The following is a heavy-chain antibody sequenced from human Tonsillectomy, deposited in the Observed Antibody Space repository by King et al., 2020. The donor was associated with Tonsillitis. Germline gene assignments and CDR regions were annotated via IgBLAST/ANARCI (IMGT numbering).Heavy chain of an antibody. D-gene: IGHD4-17*01. J-gene: IGHJ6*03. CDR3: ASTAPPYYYYYMDV. Sequence: QMQLQESGPGLVKPSQTLSLTCTVSGGSISSGGYYWSWIRQHPGKGLEWIGYISYSGSAYFNPSLKSRVTISLDKSKNQFSLKVSSVTAADTAVYYCASTAPPYYYYYMDVWGKGTTDTVSS. CDR1: GGSISSGGYY. CDR2: ISYSGSA. V-gene: IGHV4-31*03.